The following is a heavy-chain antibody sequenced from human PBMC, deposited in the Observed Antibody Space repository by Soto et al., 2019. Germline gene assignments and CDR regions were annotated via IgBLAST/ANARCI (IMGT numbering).Heavy chain of an antibody. CDR1: GFTFSRYA. J-gene: IGHJ4*02. CDR2: ISDRGTTT. Sequence: GGSLRLSCVASGFTFSRYAMNWVRQAPGKGLEWVAGISDRGTTTDYADSVKGRFTISRDKSRNTVYLQMNSLRAEDTAVYYCTKAGDYYWNGYLYYFDYWGQGTLVSVSS. D-gene: IGHD3-3*01. V-gene: IGHV3-23*01. CDR3: TKAGDYYWNGYLYYFDY.